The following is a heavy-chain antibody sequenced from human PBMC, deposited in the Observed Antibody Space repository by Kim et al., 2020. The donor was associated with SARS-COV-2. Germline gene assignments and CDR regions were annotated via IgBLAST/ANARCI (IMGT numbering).Heavy chain of an antibody. CDR3: ARIRPRVGATNDAFDI. V-gene: IGHV3-74*01. D-gene: IGHD1-26*01. J-gene: IGHJ3*02. CDR1: GFTFTSHW. CDR2: IKIDGSSK. Sequence: GGSLRLSCAASGFTFTSHWMHWVRQAPGKGLVWFSLIKIDGSSKSYAASVKGRFTISRDNAKNTLFLQMNSLRPEDTAEYYCARIRPRVGATNDAFDIWGQGTMVTVS.